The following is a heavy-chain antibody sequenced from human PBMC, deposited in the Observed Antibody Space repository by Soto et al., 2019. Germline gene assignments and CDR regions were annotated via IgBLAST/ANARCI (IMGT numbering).Heavy chain of an antibody. J-gene: IGHJ4*02. D-gene: IGHD1-20*01. CDR3: ARTLLGDNLIQTGYYFDY. Sequence: QVQLVQSGAEVKKPGSSVKVSCKASGGTFSSYAISWVRQAPGQGLEWMGGIIPIFGTANYAQKFQGRVTITADESTSTAYMELRSLRSEDTAVYYCARTLLGDNLIQTGYYFDYWGQGTLVTVSS. CDR2: IIPIFGTA. V-gene: IGHV1-69*01. CDR1: GGTFSSYA.